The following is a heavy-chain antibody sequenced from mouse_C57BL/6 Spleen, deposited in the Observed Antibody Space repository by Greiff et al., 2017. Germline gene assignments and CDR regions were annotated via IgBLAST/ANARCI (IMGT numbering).Heavy chain of an antibody. CDR1: GFTFTDYE. V-gene: IGHV1-15*01. J-gene: IGHJ2*01. CDR3: TRWGAGDY. CDR2: IDPETGGT. Sequence: QVQLQQSGAELVRPGASVTLSCKASGFTFTDYEMHWVKQTPVHGLEWIGAIDPETGGTAYNQKFKGKAILTADKSSSPAYMELRSLTSEDSAVYYCTRWGAGDYWGQGTTLTVSS.